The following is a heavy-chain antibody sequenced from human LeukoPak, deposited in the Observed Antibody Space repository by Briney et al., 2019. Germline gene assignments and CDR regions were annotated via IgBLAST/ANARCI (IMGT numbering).Heavy chain of an antibody. CDR2: IYISGST. J-gene: IGHJ3*02. CDR3: ARVSHYYRDPNHAFDN. V-gene: IGHV4-4*07. D-gene: IGHD3-10*01. Sequence: SETLSLTCTVSGGSISSYYWSWIRQPAGKGLEWIGRIYISGSTNYNPSLKSRVTMSVDTSKNQFSLRLRSVTAADTAVYYCARVSHYYRDPNHAFDNWGQGTMVTVSS. CDR1: GGSISSYY.